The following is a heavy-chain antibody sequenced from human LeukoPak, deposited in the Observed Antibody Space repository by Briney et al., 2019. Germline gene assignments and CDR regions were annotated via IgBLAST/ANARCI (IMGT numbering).Heavy chain of an antibody. CDR2: IYTDAST. V-gene: IGHV3-53*04. CDR3: ASGYSAYKRSYYYGMDV. CDR1: GFTASSNY. J-gene: IGHJ6*02. D-gene: IGHD5-12*01. Sequence: PGGSLRLPCVASGFTASSNYMSWVRQAPGKGLEWVLLIYTDASTYYADSVKGRFTISRHNSKNTLYLQMNSLRPEDTAVYYCASGYSAYKRSYYYGMDVWGQGTTVTVSS.